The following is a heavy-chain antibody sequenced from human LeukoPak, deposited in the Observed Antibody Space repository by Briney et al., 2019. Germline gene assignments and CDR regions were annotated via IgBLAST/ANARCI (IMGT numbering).Heavy chain of an antibody. D-gene: IGHD1-7*01. CDR3: ATGHYWNFF. V-gene: IGHV5-51*01. CDR2: IYPGDSDS. Sequence: GESLKISFQGFGYSFTSYWIGWVRQMPGKGLEWMGIIYPGDSDSRYSPSFLGQVTISSDKSISTAYLQWSSLKASDTAMYYCATGHYWNFFWGQGTLVTVSS. CDR1: GYSFTSYW. J-gene: IGHJ4*02.